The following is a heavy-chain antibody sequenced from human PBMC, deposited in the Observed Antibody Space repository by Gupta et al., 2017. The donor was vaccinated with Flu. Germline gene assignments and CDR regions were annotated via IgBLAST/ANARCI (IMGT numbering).Heavy chain of an antibody. CDR1: GGSISSSSYY. Sequence: QLQLQESGPGLVKPSETLSLTCTVSGGSISSSSYYWGWIRQSPGKGLEWIGSIYYSGSTYYNPSLKSRVTISVDTSKNQFSLKLSSVTAADTAVYYCARQYCSSTSCYTPPRLWSDPWGQGTLVTVSS. D-gene: IGHD2-2*02. CDR2: IYYSGST. CDR3: ARQYCSSTSCYTPPRLWSDP. J-gene: IGHJ5*02. V-gene: IGHV4-39*01.